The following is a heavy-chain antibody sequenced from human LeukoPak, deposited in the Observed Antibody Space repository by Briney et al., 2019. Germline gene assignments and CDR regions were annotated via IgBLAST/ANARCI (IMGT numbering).Heavy chain of an antibody. CDR3: AKGVFRMVRDYGMDV. Sequence: PGRSLRLSCAASGFTFSSYGMHWVRQAPGKGLEWVAVISYDGSNKYYADSVKGRFTISRDNSKNTLYLQMNSLRAEDTAVYYCAKGVFRMVRDYGMDVWGQGTTVTVSS. J-gene: IGHJ6*02. CDR1: GFTFSSYG. V-gene: IGHV3-30*18. D-gene: IGHD3-10*01. CDR2: ISYDGSNK.